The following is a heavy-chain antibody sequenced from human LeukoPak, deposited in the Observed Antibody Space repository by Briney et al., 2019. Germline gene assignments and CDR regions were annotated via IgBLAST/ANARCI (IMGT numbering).Heavy chain of an antibody. Sequence: PGRSLRLSCAASGFTFSSYAMHWVRQAPGKGLEYVSAISSNGGSTYYANSVKGRFTISRDNSKNTLYLQLGSLRAEDMAVYYCARGMGGSYSPFDYWGQGTLVTVSS. J-gene: IGHJ4*02. CDR3: ARGMGGSYSPFDY. CDR1: GFTFSSYA. D-gene: IGHD1-26*01. V-gene: IGHV3-64*01. CDR2: ISSNGGST.